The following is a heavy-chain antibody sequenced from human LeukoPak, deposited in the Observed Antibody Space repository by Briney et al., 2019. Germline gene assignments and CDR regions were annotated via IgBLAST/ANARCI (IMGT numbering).Heavy chain of an antibody. CDR3: ARSGGYDRPFDY. J-gene: IGHJ4*02. V-gene: IGHV4-59*01. CDR2: IYYSGST. D-gene: IGHD5-12*01. CDR1: GGSISIYY. Sequence: PSETLSLTCTASGGSISIYYWSLIRQPPGKGLEWIGYIYYSGSTTYNASLKSRVTISVDTSKNQFSLKLSSVTAADTAVYYCARSGGYDRPFDYWGQGTMVTVSS.